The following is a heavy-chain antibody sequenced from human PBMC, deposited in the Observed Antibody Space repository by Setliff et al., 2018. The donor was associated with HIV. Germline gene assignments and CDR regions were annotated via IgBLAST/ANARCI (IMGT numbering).Heavy chain of an antibody. CDR2: IKPKTVGRTT. V-gene: IGHV3-15*01. J-gene: IGHJ6*03. Sequence: GGSLRLSCAASGFTFRNAWMSWVRQAPGKGLEWVGHIKPKTVGRTTDHAAPVKGRFTISRDDSKNTLYLQMNSLQTEDTAVYYCTTITSYFYYYYMDVWGKGTAVTVSS. CDR1: GFTFRNAW. D-gene: IGHD1-20*01. CDR3: TTITSYFYYYYMDV.